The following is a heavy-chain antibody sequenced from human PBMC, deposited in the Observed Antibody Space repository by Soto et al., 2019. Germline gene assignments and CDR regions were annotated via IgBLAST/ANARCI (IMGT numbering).Heavy chain of an antibody. CDR1: GFTFSSYW. V-gene: IGHV3-74*01. CDR3: VRGDGGHYDGNGSLGRH. Sequence: VQLVESGGGLIQLGGSLRLSCAASGFTFSSYWMHWVRQAPGKGLVLVSRIKSDGSGTYYAGSVEGRFTISRDNAHKTVYLPMNSLRAEDTAVYYCVRGDGGHYDGNGSLGRHWGQVTMVTVSS. CDR2: IKSDGSGT. J-gene: IGHJ4*02. D-gene: IGHD3-22*01.